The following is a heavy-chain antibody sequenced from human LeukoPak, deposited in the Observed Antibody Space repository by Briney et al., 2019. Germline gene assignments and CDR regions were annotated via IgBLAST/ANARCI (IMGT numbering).Heavy chain of an antibody. CDR1: GYTFTGYY. CDR3: ARASYDFWSGYSHLDY. V-gene: IGHV1-2*02. J-gene: IGHJ4*02. D-gene: IGHD3-3*01. Sequence: ASVKVSCKASGYTFTGYYMHWVRQAPGQGLEWMGWINPNSGGTNYAQEFQGRVTMTRDTSISTAYMELSRLRSDDTAVYYCARASYDFWSGYSHLDYWGQGTLVTVSS. CDR2: INPNSGGT.